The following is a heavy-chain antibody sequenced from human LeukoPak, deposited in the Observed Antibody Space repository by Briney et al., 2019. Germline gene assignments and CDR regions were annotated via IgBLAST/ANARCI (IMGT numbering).Heavy chain of an antibody. D-gene: IGHD7-27*01. Sequence: SETLSLTCAVSGFSFTSSYYWGWIRQPPGKGLEWIGSIYHSGSTYYNPSLKNRVTMSADTSKNQFSLKLSSVTAADTAVYYCASRKLGNDYWGQGTLVTVSS. CDR3: ASRKLGNDY. CDR1: GFSFTSSYY. CDR2: IYHSGST. V-gene: IGHV4-38-2*01. J-gene: IGHJ4*02.